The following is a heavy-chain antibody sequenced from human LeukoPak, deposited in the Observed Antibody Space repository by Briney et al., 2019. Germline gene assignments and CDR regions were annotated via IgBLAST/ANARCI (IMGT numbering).Heavy chain of an antibody. D-gene: IGHD3-10*01. CDR2: IYYSGST. J-gene: IGHJ3*02. V-gene: IGHV4-39*07. Sequence: SETLSLTCTVSGGSISSSSYYWGWIRQPPGKGLEWIGSIYYSGSTYYNPSLKSRVTISVDTSKNQFSLKLSSVTAADTAVYYCARAITMVRGVICDAFDIWGQGTMVTVSS. CDR1: GGSISSSSYY. CDR3: ARAITMVRGVICDAFDI.